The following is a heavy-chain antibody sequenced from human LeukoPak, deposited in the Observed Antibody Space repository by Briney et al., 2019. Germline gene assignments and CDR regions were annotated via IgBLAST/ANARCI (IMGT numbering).Heavy chain of an antibody. CDR3: ARDRWGTNYYYYMDV. Sequence: PGGSRRLSCAASGFTFSSYSMKWVRQAPGKGLEWVSYISSSSSTIYYADSVKGPFTISRDNAKNSLYLQMNSLRAEDTAVYYCARDRWGTNYYYYMDVWGKGTTVTVSS. V-gene: IGHV3-48*01. J-gene: IGHJ6*03. CDR2: ISSSSSTI. CDR1: GFTFSSYS. D-gene: IGHD3-16*01.